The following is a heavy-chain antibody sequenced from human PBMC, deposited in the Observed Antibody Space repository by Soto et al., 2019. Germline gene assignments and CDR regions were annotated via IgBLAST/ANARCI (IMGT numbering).Heavy chain of an antibody. D-gene: IGHD1-26*01. CDR1: GDSVSSTSAA. Sequence: PSQTLSLTCAISGDSVSSTSAAWNWIRQSPSRGLDWLGRTYYRSKWYNDYAVSVKSRITINPDTSKHHFSLQLNSVTPEATAVYSSTRDMWSRRCSFNTWVHTGGRGTLVTVS. V-gene: IGHV6-1*01. J-gene: IGHJ5*02. CDR2: TYYRSKWYN. CDR3: TRDMWSRRCSFNTWVHT.